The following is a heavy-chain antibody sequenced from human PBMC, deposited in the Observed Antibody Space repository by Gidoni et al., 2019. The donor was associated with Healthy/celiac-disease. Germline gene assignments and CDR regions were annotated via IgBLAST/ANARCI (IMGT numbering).Heavy chain of an antibody. J-gene: IGHJ6*03. CDR2: INHSGST. CDR3: ARGTRLPDYYYYYYMDV. CDR1: GGSFSGYY. V-gene: IGHV4-34*01. D-gene: IGHD4-17*01. Sequence: QVQLQQWGAGLLKPSETLSLTCAVYGGSFSGYYWSWIRQPPGKGLEWIGEINHSGSTNYNPSLKSRVTISVDTSKNQFSLKLSSVTAADTAVYYWARGTRLPDYYYYYYMDVGGKGTTVTVSS.